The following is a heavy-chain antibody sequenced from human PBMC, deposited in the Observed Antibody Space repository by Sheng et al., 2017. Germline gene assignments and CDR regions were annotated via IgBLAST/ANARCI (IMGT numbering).Heavy chain of an antibody. Sequence: QVQLVQSGAEVKKPGASVKVSCKASGYTFTGYYMHWVRQAPGQGLEWMGWINPNSGGTNYAQKFQGRVTMTRDTSISTAYMELSRLRSDDTAVYYCARDHYYDSSGYYPFDYWGQGTLVTVSS. J-gene: IGHJ4*02. CDR1: GYTFTGYY. D-gene: IGHD3-22*01. CDR3: ARDHYYDSSGYYPFDY. V-gene: IGHV1-2*02. CDR2: INPNSGGT.